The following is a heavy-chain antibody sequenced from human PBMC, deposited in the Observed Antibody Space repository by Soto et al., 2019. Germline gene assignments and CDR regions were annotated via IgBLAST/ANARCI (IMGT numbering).Heavy chain of an antibody. Sequence: SETLSLTCAVYGGSFSGYYWSWIRQPPGKGLEWIGEINHSGSTNYNPSLKSRVTISVDTSKNQFSLKLSSVTAADTAVYYCARGVGATNGTKYYFDDCGQGTLVTV. V-gene: IGHV4-34*01. CDR2: INHSGST. CDR1: GGSFSGYY. J-gene: IGHJ4*02. CDR3: ARGVGATNGTKYYFDD. D-gene: IGHD1-26*01.